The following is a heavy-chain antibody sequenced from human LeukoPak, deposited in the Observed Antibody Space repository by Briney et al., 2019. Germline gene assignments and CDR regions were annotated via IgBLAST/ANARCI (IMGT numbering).Heavy chain of an antibody. V-gene: IGHV1-69*13. CDR1: GGTFSSYA. D-gene: IGHD5-12*01. J-gene: IGHJ4*02. Sequence: SVKVSCKASGGTFSSYAISWVRQAPGQGLEWMGGIIPIFGTADYAQKFQGRVTITADGSTSTAYMELSSLRSEDTAVYYCARGTGYSGYDYGFDYWGQGTLVTVSS. CDR3: ARGTGYSGYDYGFDY. CDR2: IIPIFGTA.